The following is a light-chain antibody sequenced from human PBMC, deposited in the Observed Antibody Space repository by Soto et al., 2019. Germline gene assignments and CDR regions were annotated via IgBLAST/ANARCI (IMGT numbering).Light chain of an antibody. J-gene: IGLJ2*01. Sequence: QSVLTQPASVSGSPGQSLTISCTGTSSDIVGYNYVSWYQQHPGKAPKLMIYDVSNRPSGVSNRFSGSKSGNTASLTISGLQAEDEADYYCSSYTTSSTLVFGGGTKLTVL. CDR1: SSDIVGYNY. CDR2: DVS. V-gene: IGLV2-14*01. CDR3: SSYTTSSTLV.